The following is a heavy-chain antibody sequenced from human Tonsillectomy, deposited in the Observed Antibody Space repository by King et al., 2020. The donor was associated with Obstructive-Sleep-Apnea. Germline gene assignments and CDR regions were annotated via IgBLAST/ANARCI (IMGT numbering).Heavy chain of an antibody. Sequence: VQLVESGAEVKKPGASVKVSCKASGYTFTSYYMHWVRQAPGQGLDWMGIINPSGGSTSYAQKFQGRVTMTRDTSTSTVYMELSSLRSEDTAVYYCARGYYDILTGYPGMDVWGQGTTVTVSS. CDR3: ARGYYDILTGYPGMDV. CDR1: GYTFTSYY. D-gene: IGHD3-9*01. J-gene: IGHJ6*02. CDR2: INPSGGST. V-gene: IGHV1-46*01.